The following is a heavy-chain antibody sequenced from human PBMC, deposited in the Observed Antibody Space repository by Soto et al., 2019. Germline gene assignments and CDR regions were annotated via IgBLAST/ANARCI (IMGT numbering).Heavy chain of an antibody. CDR3: ARAAPLTIFGVVIVSGHFDY. J-gene: IGHJ4*02. D-gene: IGHD3-3*01. CDR1: GGTFSSYA. CDR2: IIPIFGTA. Sequence: SVKVSCKASGGTFSSYAISWVRQAPGQGLEWMGGIIPIFGTANYAQKFQGRVTITADESTSTAYMELSSLRSEDTAVYYCARAAPLTIFGVVIVSGHFDYWGQGTRVTAPQ. V-gene: IGHV1-69*13.